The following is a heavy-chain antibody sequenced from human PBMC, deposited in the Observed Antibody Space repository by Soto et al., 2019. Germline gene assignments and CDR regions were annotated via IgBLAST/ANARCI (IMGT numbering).Heavy chain of an antibody. D-gene: IGHD6-19*01. CDR3: GRALSPPGWSGYFDH. J-gene: IGHJ4*02. CDR2: INADNGNT. V-gene: IGHV1-3*01. CDR1: GYTFRSHV. Sequence: QVQLVQSGAEVKKPGASVKLSCKASGYTFRSHVIHWVRQAPGQMLEWMGWINADNGNTIYSQRFQGRVSITRDTSASTVYMEMSSLRSEDTAIYYCGRALSPPGWSGYFDHWGQGTLVSVSS.